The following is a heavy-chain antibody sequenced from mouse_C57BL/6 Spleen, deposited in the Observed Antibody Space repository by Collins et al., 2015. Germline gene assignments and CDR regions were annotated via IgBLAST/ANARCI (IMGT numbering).Heavy chain of an antibody. Sequence: QVQLQQPGTELVKPGASVKLSCKASGYTFTSHWMHWVKQRPGQGLEWIGNINPSNGGTNYNEKFKSKATLTVDKSSSTAYMQLSSLTSEDSAVYYCAITTVVSYWYFDVWGTGTTVTVSS. J-gene: IGHJ1*03. CDR1: GYTFTSHW. V-gene: IGHV1-53*01. CDR2: INPSNGGT. D-gene: IGHD1-1*01. CDR3: AITTVVSYWYFDV.